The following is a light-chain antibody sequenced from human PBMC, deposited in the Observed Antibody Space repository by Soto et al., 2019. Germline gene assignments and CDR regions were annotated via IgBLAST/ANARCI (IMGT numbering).Light chain of an antibody. CDR3: QQRSNWPPT. CDR2: DVS. V-gene: IGKV3-11*01. Sequence: EIVLTQSPATLSLSPGERVTLSCRASQSVSSYLAWYQQKPGQAPRLLIYDVSNMATGIPARFSGSGSGTDFTLSISSLEPEDFAVYYCQQRSNWPPTFGQGTKVEIK. J-gene: IGKJ1*01. CDR1: QSVSSY.